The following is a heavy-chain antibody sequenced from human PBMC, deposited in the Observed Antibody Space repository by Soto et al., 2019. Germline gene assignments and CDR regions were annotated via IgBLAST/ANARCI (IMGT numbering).Heavy chain of an antibody. CDR3: ARDPGSDSSSWFFDY. CDR1: GFTFSSYG. D-gene: IGHD6-13*01. J-gene: IGHJ4*02. V-gene: IGHV3-33*01. CDR2: IWYDGSNK. Sequence: QVQLVESGGGVVQPGRSLRLSCAASGFTFSSYGMHWVRQAPGKGLEWVAVIWYDGSNKYYADSVNGRFTISIDNSKNTLYLQMNSRRAEDTAVYYCARDPGSDSSSWFFDYWGQGTLVTLSS.